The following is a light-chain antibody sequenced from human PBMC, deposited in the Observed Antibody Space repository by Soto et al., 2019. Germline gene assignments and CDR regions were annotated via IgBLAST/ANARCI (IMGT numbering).Light chain of an antibody. Sequence: QSALTQPPSASGSPGQSVTISCTGTSSDVGGYNFVSWYQQHPGKAPKLIIYEVSRRPSGVPDRFSGSKSGNTASLTVSGLQAEYEADYYCNSYAGSNVVVFGGGTKVTVL. CDR2: EVS. CDR1: SSDVGGYNF. J-gene: IGLJ2*01. CDR3: NSYAGSNVVV. V-gene: IGLV2-8*01.